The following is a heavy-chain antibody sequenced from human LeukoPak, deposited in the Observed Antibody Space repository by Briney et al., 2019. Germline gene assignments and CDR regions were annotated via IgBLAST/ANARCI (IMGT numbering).Heavy chain of an antibody. Sequence: SETLSLTCTVSGVSISSYYWSWIRQPPGKGLEWIGYIYYSGSTNYNPSLKSRVTISVDTSKNQFSLKLSSVTAADTAVYYCARELLGYCSGGSCYSGFIDYWGQGTLVTVSS. CDR1: GVSISSYY. J-gene: IGHJ4*02. CDR2: IYYSGST. CDR3: ARELLGYCSGGSCYSGFIDY. V-gene: IGHV4-59*01. D-gene: IGHD2-15*01.